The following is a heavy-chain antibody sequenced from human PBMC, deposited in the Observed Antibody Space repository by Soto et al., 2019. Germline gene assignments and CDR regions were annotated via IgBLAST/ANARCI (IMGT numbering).Heavy chain of an antibody. D-gene: IGHD3-10*01. CDR1: GDTFTFYS. J-gene: IGHJ4*02. Sequence: QVQLVQSGAEVKKPGSSVRVSCKASGDTFTFYSINWVRQAPGLGLEWMGRINPILSMSNYAQRFQGRVTMTADESTSTAYRELSSLRSEDTAMYYCASSYGSGYRAFDYWGQGALVTVSS. CDR2: INPILSMS. V-gene: IGHV1-69*02. CDR3: ASSYGSGYRAFDY.